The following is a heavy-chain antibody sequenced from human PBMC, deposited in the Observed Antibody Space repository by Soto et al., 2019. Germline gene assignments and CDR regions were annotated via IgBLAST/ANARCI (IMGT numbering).Heavy chain of an antibody. V-gene: IGHV1-69*13. CDR1: GGTFSSYA. D-gene: IGHD2-15*01. CDR3: ARDIVVVVAATGDYYYYGMDV. J-gene: IGHJ6*02. Sequence: SVKVSCKASGGTFSSYAISWVRQAPGQGLEWMGGIIPIFGTANYAQKFQGRVTITADESTSTAYMELSSLRSEDTAVYYCARDIVVVVAATGDYYYYGMDVWGQGTTVTVSS. CDR2: IIPIFGTA.